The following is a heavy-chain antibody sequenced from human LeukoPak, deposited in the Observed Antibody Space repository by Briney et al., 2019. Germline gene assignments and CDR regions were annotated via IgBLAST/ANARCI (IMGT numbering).Heavy chain of an antibody. D-gene: IGHD2-15*01. Sequence: PSETLSLTCTVSGGSISSSSYYWGWIRQPPGEGLEWIGSIYYSGSTYYNPSLKSRVTISVDTSKNQFSLKLSSVTAADTAVYYCARVQSCSGGSCYFLNWFDPWGQGTLVTVSS. V-gene: IGHV4-39*07. CDR3: ARVQSCSGGSCYFLNWFDP. CDR1: GGSISSSSYY. CDR2: IYYSGST. J-gene: IGHJ5*02.